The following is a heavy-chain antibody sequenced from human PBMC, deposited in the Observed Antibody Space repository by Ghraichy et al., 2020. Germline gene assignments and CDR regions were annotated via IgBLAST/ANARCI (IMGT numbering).Heavy chain of an antibody. CDR3: ARGARPSPSGYSSHFDS. Sequence: SETLSLTCTVSGGSISRYYWSWIRQPPGKGLEWIGYIYLLGSTNYNPSVKSGVTISVDTSKNQFSLKLSSVTAADTAVYFCARGARPSPSGYSSHFDSWGLGTLVTVSS. J-gene: IGHJ4*02. V-gene: IGHV4-59*01. D-gene: IGHD3-3*01. CDR2: IYLLGST. CDR1: GGSISRYY.